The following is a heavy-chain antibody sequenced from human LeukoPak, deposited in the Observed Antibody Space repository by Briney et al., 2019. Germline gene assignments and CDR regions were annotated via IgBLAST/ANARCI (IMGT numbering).Heavy chain of an antibody. CDR2: TYYRSKWYN. V-gene: IGHV6-1*01. Sequence: SQTLSLTCAISGDSVSSNSVGWNWIRQSPSRGLEWLGKTYYRSKWYNDYAVSVKSRITINPDTSKNHFSLQLNSVTPEDTALYYCARSKDNCFDSWGQGTLVPVSS. CDR3: ARSKDNCFDS. CDR1: GDSVSSNSVG. J-gene: IGHJ5*01.